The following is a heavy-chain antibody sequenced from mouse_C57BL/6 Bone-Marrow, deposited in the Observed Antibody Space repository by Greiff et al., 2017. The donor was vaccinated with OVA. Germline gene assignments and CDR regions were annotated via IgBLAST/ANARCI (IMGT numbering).Heavy chain of an antibody. CDR3: SRYDYSFAY. J-gene: IGHJ3*01. CDR1: GYTFTSYW. CDR2: IYPSDSET. D-gene: IGHD2-4*01. V-gene: IGHV1-61*01. Sequence: QVQLKQPGAELVRPGSSVKLSCKASGYTFTSYWMDWVKQRPGQGLEWIGNIYPSDSETHYIQKFKDKATLTVDKSSRAAYMQLRSLTSEDAAFYYCSRYDYSFAYWGQGTLVTVSA.